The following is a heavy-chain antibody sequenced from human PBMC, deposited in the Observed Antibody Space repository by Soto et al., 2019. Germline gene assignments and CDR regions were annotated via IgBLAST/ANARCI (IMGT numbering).Heavy chain of an antibody. V-gene: IGHV4-59*01. CDR1: GGSISSYY. CDR3: ARALIYYDILTGSHQGPLYYFDE. D-gene: IGHD3-9*01. Sequence: TSETLSLTCTVSGGSISSYYWSWIRQPPGKGLEWIGYIYYSGSTNYNPSLKSRVTISVDTSKNQFSLKLSSVTAADTAVYYCARALIYYDILTGSHQGPLYYFDEWGQGTLVTVSS. CDR2: IYYSGST. J-gene: IGHJ4*02.